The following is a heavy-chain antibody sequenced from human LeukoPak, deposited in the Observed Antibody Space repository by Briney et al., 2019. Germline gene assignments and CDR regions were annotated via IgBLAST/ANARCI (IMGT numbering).Heavy chain of an antibody. J-gene: IGHJ3*02. Sequence: ASVKVSCKASGYTFTSYYMHCVRQAPGQGPEWMGIINPSGGSTSYAQKFQGRVTMTRDTSISTAYMELSRLRSDDTAVYYCARVGVGPDYDAFDIWGQGTMVTVSS. CDR2: INPSGGST. CDR1: GYTFTSYY. D-gene: IGHD1-26*01. CDR3: ARVGVGPDYDAFDI. V-gene: IGHV1-46*01.